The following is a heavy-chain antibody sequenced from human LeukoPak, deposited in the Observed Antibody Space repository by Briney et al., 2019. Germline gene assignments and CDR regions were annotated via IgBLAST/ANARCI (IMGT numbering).Heavy chain of an antibody. CDR3: ARNVDIVDPFDY. Sequence: SETLSLTCTVSGYSISSGYYWGWIRQPPGKGLEWIGSIYHSGSTYYNPSLKSRVTISVDTSKNQFSLKLSSVTAADTAVYYCARNVDIVDPFDYWGQGTLVTVSS. CDR2: IYHSGST. D-gene: IGHD5-12*01. V-gene: IGHV4-38-2*02. J-gene: IGHJ4*02. CDR1: GYSISSGYY.